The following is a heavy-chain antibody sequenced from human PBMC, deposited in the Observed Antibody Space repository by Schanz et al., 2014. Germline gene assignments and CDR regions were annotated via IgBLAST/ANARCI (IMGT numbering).Heavy chain of an antibody. CDR3: ARGRFGEVDYFDY. Sequence: QVQLVESGGGVVQPGRSLRLSCAASGFMFSSYGMHWVRQAPGKGLEWVGVISYDGSKKSYADSVKGRCTISRDKSKNKMYLQMNRLRPEDTAVYDCARGRFGEVDYFDYWGQGTLVTVSS. D-gene: IGHD3-10*01. CDR1: GFMFSSYG. V-gene: IGHV3-30*03. CDR2: ISYDGSKK. J-gene: IGHJ4*02.